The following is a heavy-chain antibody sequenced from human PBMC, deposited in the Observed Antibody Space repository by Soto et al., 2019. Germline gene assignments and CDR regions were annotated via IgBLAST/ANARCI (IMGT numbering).Heavy chain of an antibody. J-gene: IGHJ6*02. V-gene: IGHV3-30*18. D-gene: IGHD3-9*01. CDR3: AKEGSFFTISTILGYYGMDV. CDR2: ISYDGSNK. CDR1: GFTFSSYG. Sequence: GGSLRLSCAASGFTFSSYGMHWVRQAPGKGLEWVAVISYDGSNKYYADSVKGRFTISRDNSKNTLYLQMNSLRAEDTAVYYYAKEGSFFTISTILGYYGMDVWGQGTTVTVSS.